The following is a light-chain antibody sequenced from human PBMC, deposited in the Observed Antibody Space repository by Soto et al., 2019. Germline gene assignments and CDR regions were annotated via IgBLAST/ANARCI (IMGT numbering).Light chain of an antibody. CDR1: QSISSW. V-gene: IGKV1-5*01. Sequence: DIQMTHSPSTLSASVGDRVTITCRASQSISSWLAWYQQKPGKAPKVLIHDASSLESGVPSRFSGSGSGTDFTLSISSLQPDDFAAYHCQQYKSYPWTFGQGTKVEIK. J-gene: IGKJ1*01. CDR3: QQYKSYPWT. CDR2: DAS.